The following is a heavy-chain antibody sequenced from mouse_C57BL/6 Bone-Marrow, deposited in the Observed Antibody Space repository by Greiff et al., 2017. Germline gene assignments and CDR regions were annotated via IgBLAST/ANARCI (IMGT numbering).Heavy chain of an antibody. D-gene: IGHD1-1*02. CDR2: IHPNSGNT. J-gene: IGHJ4*01. Sequence: QVQLQQPGAELVKPGASVKLSCKASGYTFTSYWMHWVKQRPGQGLEWIGMIHPNSGNTNYNEKFKSKGTLTVDKSSSTAYMQRKSLTSEDAEVYYCARDYGDAMDYWGQGTSVTVSS. CDR3: ARDYGDAMDY. CDR1: GYTFTSYW. V-gene: IGHV1-64*01.